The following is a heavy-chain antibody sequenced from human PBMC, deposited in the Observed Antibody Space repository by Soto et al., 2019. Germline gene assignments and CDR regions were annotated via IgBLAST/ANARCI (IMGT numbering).Heavy chain of an antibody. J-gene: IGHJ4*02. CDR1: GGTFSSYA. V-gene: IGHV1-69*13. Sequence: SVKVSCKASGGTFSSYAISWVRQAPGQGLEWMVGIIPIFGTANYAQKFQGRVTITADESTSTAYMELSSLRSEDTAVYFFARGGYSSSWYYFDDWGQGTLVTVSS. CDR2: IIPIFGTA. CDR3: ARGGYSSSWYYFDD. D-gene: IGHD6-13*01.